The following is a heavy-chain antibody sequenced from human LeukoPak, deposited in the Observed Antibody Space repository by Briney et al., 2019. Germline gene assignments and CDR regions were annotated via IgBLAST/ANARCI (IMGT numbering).Heavy chain of an antibody. V-gene: IGHV1-46*01. J-gene: IGHJ4*02. Sequence: ASVKVSCKASGYTFSNYYMHWVRQAPGQGPEWMGLINTSGGTTRYARKFQGRVTMTRDRSTSTVYMDLSSLRSEDTAVYYCAREGCDYSSSSGCLDYWGQGTLVTVSS. CDR2: INTSGGTT. CDR3: AREGCDYSSSSGCLDY. CDR1: GYTFSNYY. D-gene: IGHD6-6*01.